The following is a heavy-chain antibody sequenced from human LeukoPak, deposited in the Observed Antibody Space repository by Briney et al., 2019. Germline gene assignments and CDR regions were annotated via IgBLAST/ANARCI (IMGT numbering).Heavy chain of an antibody. CDR2: TYYRSKWRD. J-gene: IGHJ4*02. Sequence: SQTLPLTCDISGDSVSSNSAVWNWIRQSPSRGLEWLGKTYYRSKWRDDSAVSVRGRVTITPDTSKNQFSLQLSSVIPEDTAVYYCARSGRYTFDYWGQGILVTVSS. V-gene: IGHV6-1*01. CDR1: GDSVSSNSAV. CDR3: ARSGRYTFDY. D-gene: IGHD1-26*01.